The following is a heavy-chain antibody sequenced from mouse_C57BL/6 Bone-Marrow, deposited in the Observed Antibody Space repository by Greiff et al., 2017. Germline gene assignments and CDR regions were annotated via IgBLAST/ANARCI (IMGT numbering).Heavy chain of an antibody. D-gene: IGHD5-1*01. J-gene: IGHJ2*01. CDR2: IRNKANGYTT. Sequence: EVQVVESGGGLVQPGGSLSLSCAASGFTFTDYYMSWVRQPPGKALEWLGFIRNKANGYTTEYSASVKGRFTISRDNSQSILYLQMNALRAEDSATYYCARYYSGFDYWGQGTTLTVSS. CDR3: ARYYSGFDY. CDR1: GFTFTDYY. V-gene: IGHV7-3*01.